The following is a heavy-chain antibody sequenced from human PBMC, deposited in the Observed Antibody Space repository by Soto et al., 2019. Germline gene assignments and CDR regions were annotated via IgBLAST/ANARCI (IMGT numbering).Heavy chain of an antibody. D-gene: IGHD3-3*01. V-gene: IGHV3-33*01. CDR3: ATHSFWSGYYTQMDV. J-gene: IGHJ6*04. CDR2: IWYDGSNK. CDR1: GFTFSSYG. Sequence: GGSLRLSCAASGFTFSSYGMHWVRQAPGKGLEWVAVIWYDGSNKYYADSVKGRFTISRDNSKNTLYLQMNSLRAEDTAVYYCATHSFWSGYYTQMDVWGKGTTVTVSS.